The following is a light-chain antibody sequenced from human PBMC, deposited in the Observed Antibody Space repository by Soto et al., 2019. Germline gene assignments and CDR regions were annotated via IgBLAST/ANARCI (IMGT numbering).Light chain of an antibody. CDR3: SSFTSDITYV. J-gene: IGLJ1*01. Sequence: QSALTQPPSASGSPGQSVTISCTGTSSDVGGYNSVSWYRQDPGKAPKLMIYDVTNRPSGVSNRFSGSKSGNTASLTISGLQAEDEADYYCSSFTSDITYVFGTGTQLTVL. V-gene: IGLV2-14*01. CDR1: SSDVGGYNS. CDR2: DVT.